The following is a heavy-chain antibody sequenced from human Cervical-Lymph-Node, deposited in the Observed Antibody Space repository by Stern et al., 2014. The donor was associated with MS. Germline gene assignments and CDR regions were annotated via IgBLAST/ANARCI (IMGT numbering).Heavy chain of an antibody. CDR2: VSPFVGPS. J-gene: IGHJ5*02. CDR1: GG. CDR3: ARGGGDNWFDP. D-gene: IGHD3-16*01. V-gene: IGHV1-69*06. Sequence: QEQLVQSGAEVKKTGSSGKVSCKASGGISWGRQAPGQGLEYMGGVSPFVGPSHYAQKIQGRVQINADTSTNTAYLELSSLKSDDTAIYYCARGGGDNWFDPWGQGTLVTVSS.